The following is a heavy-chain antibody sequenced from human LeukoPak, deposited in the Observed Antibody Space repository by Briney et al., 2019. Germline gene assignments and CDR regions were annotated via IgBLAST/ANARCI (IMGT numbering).Heavy chain of an antibody. D-gene: IGHD4-17*01. V-gene: IGHV4-59*12. CDR2: SDYSGST. Sequence: PSETLSLTCTVSGGSISTYYWSWIRQPPGKGLEWIGYSDYSGSTSYNPSLKSRVTISVDRSKNQFSLKLSSVTAADTAVYYCARGVGDYGDGMDVWGQGTTVTVSS. CDR3: ARGVGDYGDGMDV. J-gene: IGHJ6*02. CDR1: GGSISTYY.